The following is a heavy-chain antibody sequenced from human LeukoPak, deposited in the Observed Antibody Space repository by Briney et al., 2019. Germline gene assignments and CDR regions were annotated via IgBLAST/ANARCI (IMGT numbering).Heavy chain of an antibody. V-gene: IGHV3-7*01. D-gene: IGHD3-10*01. CDR3: ARDRRGNDY. CDR1: GFTVSSNY. Sequence: GGSLRLPCAASGFTVSSNYMSWVRQLPGKGLEWVANIKQDGSEKYYVDSVKGRFTISRDNAKNSLYLQMNSLRAEDTAVYYCARDRRGNDYWGQGTLVTVSS. CDR2: IKQDGSEK. J-gene: IGHJ4*02.